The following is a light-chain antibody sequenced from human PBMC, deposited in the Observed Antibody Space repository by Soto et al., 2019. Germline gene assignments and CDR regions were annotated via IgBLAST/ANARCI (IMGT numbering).Light chain of an antibody. CDR2: GAS. V-gene: IGKV3-15*01. Sequence: EIVMTQSPATLSVSPGERATLSCRASQSVSSNLAWYQQKPGQAPRLLIYGASTRATGIPARISGSGSGTELTLTITSLQSEDFVVYYCQQYNKWRTFGQGTKVEIK. J-gene: IGKJ1*01. CDR3: QQYNKWRT. CDR1: QSVSSN.